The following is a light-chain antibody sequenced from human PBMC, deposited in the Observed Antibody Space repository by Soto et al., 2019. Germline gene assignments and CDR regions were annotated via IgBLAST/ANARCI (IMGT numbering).Light chain of an antibody. CDR2: AAS. V-gene: IGKV1-9*01. CDR1: QGISSY. Sequence: DIQLTQSPSFLSASVGDRVTITCRASQGISSYLAWYQQKPGKAPKLLIYAASTLKSGVPSRFSGSGSGTEFTLTISSLQPEDFATYFCQQVNSYPFTFGPDQSGWQT. CDR3: QQVNSYPFT. J-gene: IGKJ3*01.